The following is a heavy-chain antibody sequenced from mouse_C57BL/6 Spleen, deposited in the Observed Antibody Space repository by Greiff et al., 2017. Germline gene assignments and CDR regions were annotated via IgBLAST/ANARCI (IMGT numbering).Heavy chain of an antibody. V-gene: IGHV1-26*01. CDR2: INPNNGGT. J-gene: IGHJ3*01. Sequence: VQLQQSGPELVKPGASVKISCKASGYTFTDYYMNWVKQSHGKSLEWIGDINPNNGGTNYKQKFKGKATLTVDKSSSTAYMELRSLTSEDSAVYYYGRRLLLAYWGQGTLVTVSA. CDR3: GRRLLLAY. CDR1: GYTFTDYY. D-gene: IGHD2-3*01.